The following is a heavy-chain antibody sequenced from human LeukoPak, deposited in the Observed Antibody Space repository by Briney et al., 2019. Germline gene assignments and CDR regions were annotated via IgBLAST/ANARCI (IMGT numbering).Heavy chain of an antibody. CDR2: INSDGSST. CDR3: ARGYREAAFDI. Sequence: GGSLRLSCAASGFTFSSYGMHWVRQAPGKGLEWVSRINSDGSSTSYADSVKGRFTISRDNAKNTLYLQMNSLRAEDTAVYYCARGYREAAFDIWGQGTMVTVSS. J-gene: IGHJ3*02. V-gene: IGHV3-74*01. CDR1: GFTFSSYG. D-gene: IGHD5-18*01.